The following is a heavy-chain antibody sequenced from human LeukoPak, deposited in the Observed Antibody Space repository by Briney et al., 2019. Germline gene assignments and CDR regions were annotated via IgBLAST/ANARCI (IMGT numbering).Heavy chain of an antibody. CDR3: ARADYLGGGAFDI. J-gene: IGHJ3*02. V-gene: IGHV4-30-2*01. CDR1: GGSISSGGYS. CDR2: IYHSGST. D-gene: IGHD3-16*01. Sequence: PSQTLSLTCAVSGGSISSGGYSWGWIRQPPGTGLEWIGYIYHSGSTYYNPSLKSRVTISVDRSKNQFSLKLSSVTAADTAVYYCARADYLGGGAFDIWGQGTMVTVSS.